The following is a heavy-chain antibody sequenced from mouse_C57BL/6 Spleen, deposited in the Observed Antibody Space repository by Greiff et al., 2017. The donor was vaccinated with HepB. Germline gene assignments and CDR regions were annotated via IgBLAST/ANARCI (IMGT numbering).Heavy chain of an antibody. CDR1: GFTFSSYA. Sequence: EVKLVESGGGLVKPGASLKLSCAASGFTFSSYAMSWVRQTPEKRLEWVATISDGGSYTYYPDNVKGRFTISRDNAKNNLYLQLSHLKSEDTAMYYCASRGSSYDWFAYWGQGTLVTVSA. CDR3: ASRGSSYDWFAY. D-gene: IGHD1-1*01. J-gene: IGHJ3*01. CDR2: ISDGGSYT. V-gene: IGHV5-4*03.